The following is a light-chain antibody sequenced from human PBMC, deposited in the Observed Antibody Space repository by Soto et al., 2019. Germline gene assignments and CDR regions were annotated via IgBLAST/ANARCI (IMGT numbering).Light chain of an antibody. J-gene: IGKJ4*01. Sequence: ETVMTQSPATLSVSPGERATLSCRASQSARISLGWYQQKPGQAPRLLIYDVSTRATGVPARFSGSGSGTEFTLTISSPQSEDFAVYYCQQYASSLLTFGGGTKVEIK. CDR2: DVS. CDR1: QSARIS. CDR3: QQYASSLLT. V-gene: IGKV3-15*01.